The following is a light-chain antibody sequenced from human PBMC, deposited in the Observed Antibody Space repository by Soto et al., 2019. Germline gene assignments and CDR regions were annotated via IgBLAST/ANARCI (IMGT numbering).Light chain of an antibody. CDR3: EKYDIWPLT. CDR1: QSVRSN. V-gene: IGKV3-15*01. CDR2: GPS. Sequence: EMVMTQSPATLSLSPGESATLSCRASQSVRSNLAWYQQRPGQPPRLLIYGPSTRATGIPARFSGSGSGIELTLTSRNLQSEDFAVYYCEKYDIWPLTFGGGTKVEIK. J-gene: IGKJ4*01.